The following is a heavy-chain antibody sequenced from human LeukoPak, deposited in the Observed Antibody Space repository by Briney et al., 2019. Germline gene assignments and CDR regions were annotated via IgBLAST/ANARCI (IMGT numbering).Heavy chain of an antibody. V-gene: IGHV3-13*01. CDR2: IGTGGDT. J-gene: IGHJ6*02. CDR3: ARGPRYGSSDYPNYGMDV. D-gene: IGHD3-22*01. Sequence: GGSLRLSCAASGFTFSRYDMHWVRQPIGKGLEWVSAIGTGGDTYYLDSVKGRFTISRENAKSSLYLQMNSLRAGDTAVYYCARGPRYGSSDYPNYGMDVWGQGTTVTVSS. CDR1: GFTFSRYD.